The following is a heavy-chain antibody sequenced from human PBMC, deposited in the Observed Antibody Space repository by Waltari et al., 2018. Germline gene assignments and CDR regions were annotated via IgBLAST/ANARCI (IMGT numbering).Heavy chain of an antibody. D-gene: IGHD3-3*01. V-gene: IGHV4-39*07. CDR2: IYYSGST. CDR1: GGSISSSSYY. CDR3: ARAPAIFGVVISHDAFDI. Sequence: QLQLQESGPGLVKPSETLSLTCPVSGGSISSSSYYWGWIRQPPGKGLEWIGSIYYSGSTYYNPSLKSRVTISVDTSKNQFSLKLSSVTAADTAVYYCARAPAIFGVVISHDAFDIWGQGTMVTVSS. J-gene: IGHJ3*02.